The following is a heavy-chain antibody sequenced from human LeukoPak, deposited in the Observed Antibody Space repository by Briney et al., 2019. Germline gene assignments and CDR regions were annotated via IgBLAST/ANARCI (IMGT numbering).Heavy chain of an antibody. Sequence: SVKVSCKASGYTFTSYGITWVRQAPGQGLEWMGRIIPILGIANYAQKFQGRVTITADKSTSTAYMELSSLRSEDTAVYYCARGYQPTLGVWGQGTLVTVSS. J-gene: IGHJ4*02. CDR3: ARGYQPTLGV. V-gene: IGHV1-69*04. CDR1: GYTFTSYG. D-gene: IGHD2-2*01. CDR2: IIPILGIA.